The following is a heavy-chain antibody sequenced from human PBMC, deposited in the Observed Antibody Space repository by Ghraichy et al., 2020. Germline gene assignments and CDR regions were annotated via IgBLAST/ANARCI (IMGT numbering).Heavy chain of an antibody. CDR1: GFTFSSYW. V-gene: IGHV3-7*04. CDR3: ARDHYGVDY. Sequence: LSLTCAASGFTFSSYWMSWVRQAPGKGLEWVANIKQDGSEKYYVDSVKGRFTISRDNAKNSLYLQMNSLRAEDTAVYYCARDHYGVDYWGQGTLVTVSS. CDR2: IKQDGSEK. J-gene: IGHJ4*02. D-gene: IGHD4-17*01.